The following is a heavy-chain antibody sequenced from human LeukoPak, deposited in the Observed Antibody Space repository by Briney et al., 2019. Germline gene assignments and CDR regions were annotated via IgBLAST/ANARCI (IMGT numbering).Heavy chain of an antibody. CDR1: GFTFSSYA. CDR3: ARDAVRSGEMGRVDY. D-gene: IGHD5-24*01. Sequence: GGSLRLSCAASGFTFSSYAMHWVRRAPGKGLEWVAVISYDGSNKYYADSVKGRFTISRDNSKNTLYLQMSSLRPEDTAVFYCARDAVRSGEMGRVDYWGQGTLVTVSS. CDR2: ISYDGSNK. V-gene: IGHV3-30*04. J-gene: IGHJ4*02.